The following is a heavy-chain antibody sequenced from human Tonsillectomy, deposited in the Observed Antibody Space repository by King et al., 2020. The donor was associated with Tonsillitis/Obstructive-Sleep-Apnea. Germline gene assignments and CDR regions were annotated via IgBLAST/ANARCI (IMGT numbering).Heavy chain of an antibody. CDR1: RFTFSSYW. D-gene: IGHD1-1*01. CDR2: IKQDGSEK. Sequence: VQLVESGGGLVQPGGSLRLSCAASRFTFSSYWMSWVRQAPGKGLEWVANIKQDGSEKYYVDSVKGRITISRDNAKNSLYLQMNSLRAEDTAVYYCARLANWHFNWFDPWGQGTLVTVSS. V-gene: IGHV3-7*01. CDR3: ARLANWHFNWFDP. J-gene: IGHJ5*02.